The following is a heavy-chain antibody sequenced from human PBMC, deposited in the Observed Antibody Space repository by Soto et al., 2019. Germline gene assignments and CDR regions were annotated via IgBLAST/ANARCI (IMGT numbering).Heavy chain of an antibody. CDR1: GFTFDDYA. V-gene: IGHV3-9*01. Sequence: EVQLVESGGGLVQPGRSLRLSCAASGFTFDDYAMHWVRQAPGKGLEWVSGISWNSGSIGYADSVKGRFTISRDNAKNSLYLQMNSLRAEDTALYYCAKDPDYGGNPPFFDYWGQGTLVTVSS. CDR3: AKDPDYGGNPPFFDY. D-gene: IGHD4-17*01. CDR2: ISWNSGSI. J-gene: IGHJ4*02.